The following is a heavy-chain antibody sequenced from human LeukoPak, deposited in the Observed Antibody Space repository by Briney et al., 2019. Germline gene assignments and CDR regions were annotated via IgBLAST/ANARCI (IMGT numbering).Heavy chain of an antibody. D-gene: IGHD6-19*01. J-gene: IGHJ5*02. CDR2: TSRDGSAE. CDR1: GFTFSSYG. Sequence: PGGSPRLSCAASGFTFSSYGMHWVRQAPGKGLEWVAMTSRDGSAEYYADSVKGRFTISRDNSKNTLYLQMNSLRPEDTAVYHCAKDLYGSGWYNYFDPWGQGALVIVSS. CDR3: AKDLYGSGWYNYFDP. V-gene: IGHV3-30*18.